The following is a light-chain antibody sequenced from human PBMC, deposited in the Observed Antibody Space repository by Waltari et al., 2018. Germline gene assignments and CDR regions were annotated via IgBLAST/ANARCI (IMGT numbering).Light chain of an antibody. CDR3: QQYGGSLPYT. CDR1: QSVDNTY. J-gene: IGKJ2*01. Sequence: EIVLTQSPGTLSLSPGERATLSCRASQSVDNTYLAWYQKKPGQAPRLLIFAASIRATGIPDRFSGGGSGTDFTLTISRLEPEDFAVYYCQQYGGSLPYTFGQGTKLEIK. V-gene: IGKV3-20*01. CDR2: AAS.